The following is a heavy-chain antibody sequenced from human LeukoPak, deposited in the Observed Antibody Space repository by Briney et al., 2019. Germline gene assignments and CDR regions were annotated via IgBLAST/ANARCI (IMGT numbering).Heavy chain of an antibody. D-gene: IGHD4-17*01. CDR2: LGGSSTSI. V-gene: IGHV3-21*04. Sequence: GGSLRLSCAASGFTFSAYSMNWVRQAPGKGVEGVSSLGGSSTSIYYADSVKGRFTISRDNSKNTLYLQMNSLRAEDTAVYYCARRLLAWDYGDYLGYWGQGTLVTVSS. J-gene: IGHJ4*02. CDR3: ARRLLAWDYGDYLGY. CDR1: GFTFSAYS.